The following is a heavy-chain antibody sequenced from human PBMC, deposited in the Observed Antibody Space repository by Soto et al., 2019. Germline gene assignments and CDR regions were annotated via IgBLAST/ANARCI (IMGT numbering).Heavy chain of an antibody. Sequence: PGGSLRLSCAASGFTFSSYAMSWVRQAPGKGLEWVSAISGSGGSTYNADSVKGRFTISRDNSKNTLYLQMNSLRAEDTAVYCCEIAGYYDSSGHNWFDTWGQGTLVTVSS. J-gene: IGHJ5*02. D-gene: IGHD3-22*01. V-gene: IGHV3-23*01. CDR1: GFTFSSYA. CDR2: ISGSGGST. CDR3: EIAGYYDSSGHNWFDT.